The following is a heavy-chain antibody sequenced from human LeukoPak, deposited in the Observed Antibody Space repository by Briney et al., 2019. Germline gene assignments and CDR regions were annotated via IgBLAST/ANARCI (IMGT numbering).Heavy chain of an antibody. J-gene: IGHJ6*02. CDR2: IYPGDSDT. Sequence: GESLKISCKGSGYSFTSYWIGWVRQMPGKGLEWMGIIYPGDSDTRYSPSFQGQVTISADKSISTAYLQWSSLKASDTAMYYCARHLTGVAAPYYGMDVWGQGTTVIVSS. V-gene: IGHV5-51*01. CDR3: ARHLTGVAAPYYGMDV. D-gene: IGHD2-15*01. CDR1: GYSFTSYW.